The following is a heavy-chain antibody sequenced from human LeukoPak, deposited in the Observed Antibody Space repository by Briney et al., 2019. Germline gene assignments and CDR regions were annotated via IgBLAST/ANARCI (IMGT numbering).Heavy chain of an antibody. CDR2: INHSGST. CDR3: ASSLMFRFDY. Sequence: SETLSLTCAVYGGSFSGYYWSWLRQPPGKGLEWIGEINHSGSTNYNPSFKSRVTISVDTSKNQFSLKLSSVTAADTAVYYCASSLMFRFDYWGQGTLVTVSS. V-gene: IGHV4-34*01. CDR1: GGSFSGYY. D-gene: IGHD3-10*02. J-gene: IGHJ4*02.